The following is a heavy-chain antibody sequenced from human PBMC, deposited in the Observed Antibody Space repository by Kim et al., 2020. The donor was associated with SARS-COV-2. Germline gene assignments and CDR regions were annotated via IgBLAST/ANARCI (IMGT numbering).Heavy chain of an antibody. CDR2: ISTSGRST. CDR3: ARSTLRVVGYSSYYGFDV. J-gene: IGHJ6*02. CDR1: GFTFSNYA. Sequence: GGSLRLSCTASGFTFSNYAIHWVRQAPGKGLEWVSAISTSGRSTYYADSVKGRFTISRDNASNSLYLQMNSLRAEDTAVYFCARSTLRVVGYSSYYGFDVWAQGTAVTVSS. D-gene: IGHD3-16*01. V-gene: IGHV3-48*03.